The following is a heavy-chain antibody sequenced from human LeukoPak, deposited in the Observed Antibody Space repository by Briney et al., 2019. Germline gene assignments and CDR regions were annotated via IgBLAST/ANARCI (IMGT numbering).Heavy chain of an antibody. Sequence: PGGSLRLSCAASGFTFSDHFSDHWMSWVRQAPGKGLEWVANIKGDGGENSYGESVEGRFTVSRDNAMNSLYLQMNGLRAEDTAVYYCARGGHWLVPWGQGTLVTVSS. J-gene: IGHJ5*02. CDR3: ARGGHWLVP. V-gene: IGHV3-7*01. CDR2: IKGDGGEN. CDR1: GFTFSDHFSDHW.